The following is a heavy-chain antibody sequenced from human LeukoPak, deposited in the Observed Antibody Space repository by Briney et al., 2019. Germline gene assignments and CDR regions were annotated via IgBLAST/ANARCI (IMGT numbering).Heavy chain of an antibody. CDR2: INHSGST. CDR3: ARGSVRSYFQH. D-gene: IGHD3-3*01. Sequence: SETLSLTCAVYGGSFSGYYWGWIRQPPGKGLEWIGEINHSGSTNYNPSLKSRVTISVDTSKNQFSLKLSSVTAADTAVYYCARGSVRSYFQHWGQGTLVTVSS. V-gene: IGHV4-34*01. CDR1: GGSFSGYY. J-gene: IGHJ1*01.